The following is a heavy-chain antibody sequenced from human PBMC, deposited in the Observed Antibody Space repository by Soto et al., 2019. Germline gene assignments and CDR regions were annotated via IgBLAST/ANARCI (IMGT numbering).Heavy chain of an antibody. CDR3: AEDRDADSGGIAY. D-gene: IGHD4-17*01. Sequence: EVQLLESGGGLVQPGGSLRLSCAASGFTFSTYAMIWVRQAPGKGLEWVSVITGSGGSTYYADSVKGRFTISRDTSKKTLFAQMNRLRSEDPAVYYCAEDRDADSGGIAYWGQGTMVTVCS. J-gene: IGHJ4*02. V-gene: IGHV3-23*01. CDR1: GFTFSTYA. CDR2: ITGSGGST.